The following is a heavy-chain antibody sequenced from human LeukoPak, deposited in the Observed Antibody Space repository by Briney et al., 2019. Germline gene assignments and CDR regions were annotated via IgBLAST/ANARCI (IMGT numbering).Heavy chain of an antibody. CDR1: SGSLSSYY. Sequence: SETLSLTCTVSSGSLSSYYWNWMRQPPGKGLEWVEHIYSSGNTHYNPSLKSRVTISGDRSKSQFSLKLTSVTAADTAVYYCARAPQSSGMDVWGQGTTVTVSS. J-gene: IGHJ6*02. CDR3: ARAPQSSGMDV. CDR2: IYSSGNT. V-gene: IGHV4-59*01.